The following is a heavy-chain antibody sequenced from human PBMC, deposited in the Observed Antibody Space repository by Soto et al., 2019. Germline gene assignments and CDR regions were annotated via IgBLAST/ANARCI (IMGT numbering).Heavy chain of an antibody. V-gene: IGHV1-8*01. Sequence: ASVKVSCKASGYTFTNYDINWVRQATGQGLEWMGWMNPNNGNTVYAQKFQGRVTMTRDTSMSTAYMELSSLRSEDTAVYYCARGPTNEHYYYMDVWGRGTTVTVSS. CDR2: MNPNNGNT. CDR1: GYTFTNYD. J-gene: IGHJ6*03. CDR3: ARGPTNEHYYYMDV.